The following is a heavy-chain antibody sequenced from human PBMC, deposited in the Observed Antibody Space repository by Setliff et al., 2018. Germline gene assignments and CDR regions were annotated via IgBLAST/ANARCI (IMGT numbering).Heavy chain of an antibody. D-gene: IGHD6-13*01. CDR1: GGSISSMSYY. J-gene: IGHJ4*02. Sequence: SETLSLTCTVSGGSISSMSYYWGWVRQPPEERLEWIAEFDHSGTTKYNPSLMGRVTISVDTSKNQFSLRLTSVTAADTAVYYCARAGSAPARRKGVFEYWGQGTLVTVSS. CDR2: FDHSGTT. CDR3: ARAGSAPARRKGVFEY. V-gene: IGHV4-39*07.